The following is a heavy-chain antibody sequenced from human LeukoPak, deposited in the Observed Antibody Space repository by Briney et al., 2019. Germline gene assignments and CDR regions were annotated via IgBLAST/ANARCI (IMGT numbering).Heavy chain of an antibody. CDR1: GGSISRYY. Sequence: SETLSLTCTVSGGSISRYYWSWIRQPPGKGLEWIGYIYYSGSTNYNPSLKSRVTISVDTSKNQFSLKLSSVTAADTAVYYCARRAGAARYYYYYYYMDVWGKGTTVTVSS. D-gene: IGHD6-6*01. J-gene: IGHJ6*03. CDR2: IYYSGST. V-gene: IGHV4-59*08. CDR3: ARRAGAARYYYYYYYMDV.